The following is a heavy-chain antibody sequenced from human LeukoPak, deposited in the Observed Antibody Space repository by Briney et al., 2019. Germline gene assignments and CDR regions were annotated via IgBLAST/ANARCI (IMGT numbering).Heavy chain of an antibody. CDR1: GGSINIGSYC. V-gene: IGHV4-39*02. CDR2: IYYSGST. CDR3: ARGYYGSGSYPPFFDY. D-gene: IGHD3-10*01. J-gene: IGHJ4*02. Sequence: SETLSLTCTVSGGSINIGSYCWGWIRQPPGKGLEWIGTIYYSGSTYYNPSLKSRVTISVDTSKNHFSLKLSSVTAADTAVYYCARGYYGSGSYPPFFDYWGQGTLVTVSS.